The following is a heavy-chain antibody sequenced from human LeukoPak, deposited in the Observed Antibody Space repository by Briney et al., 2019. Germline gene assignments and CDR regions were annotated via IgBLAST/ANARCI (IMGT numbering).Heavy chain of an antibody. D-gene: IGHD6-19*01. Sequence: PGGSLRLSCAASGFTFSTYTMHWVRQAPGKGLEWVAVTSYDGSNKYYADSVKGRFTISRDNSKNTLSLQMNSLRAEDTAVYYCARGSRYSSGPGIDYWGQGTLVTVSS. CDR1: GFTFSTYT. V-gene: IGHV3-30*04. CDR2: TSYDGSNK. CDR3: ARGSRYSSGPGIDY. J-gene: IGHJ4*02.